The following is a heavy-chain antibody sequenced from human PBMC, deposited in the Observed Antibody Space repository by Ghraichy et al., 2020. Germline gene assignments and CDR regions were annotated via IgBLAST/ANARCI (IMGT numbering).Heavy chain of an antibody. CDR3: ASYGSGSYYTAYYFDY. V-gene: IGHV4-59*01. CDR2: IYYSGST. CDR1: GGSISSYY. J-gene: IGHJ4*02. Sequence: SQTHSLTCTVSGGSISSYYWSWIRQPPGKGLEWIGYIYYSGSTNYNPSLKSRVTISVDTSKNQFSLKLSSVTAADTAVYYCASYGSGSYYTAYYFDYWGQGTLVTVSS. D-gene: IGHD3-10*01.